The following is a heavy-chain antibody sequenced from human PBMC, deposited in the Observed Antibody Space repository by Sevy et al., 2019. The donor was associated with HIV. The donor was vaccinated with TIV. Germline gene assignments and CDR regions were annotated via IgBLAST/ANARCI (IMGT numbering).Heavy chain of an antibody. V-gene: IGHV1-69*13. Sequence: ASVKVSCKASGGTFSSYIVSWVRQAPGQGLEWMGGITPVLGTTNYAHKFQGRVTITADESTNTVYMEMTRLKSEDMAVYYCARWSISIDYWGQGTLVTVSS. CDR3: ARWSISIDY. CDR2: ITPVLGTT. CDR1: GGTFSSYI. J-gene: IGHJ4*02.